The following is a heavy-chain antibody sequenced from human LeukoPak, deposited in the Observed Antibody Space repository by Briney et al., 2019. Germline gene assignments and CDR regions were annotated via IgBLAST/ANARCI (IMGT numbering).Heavy chain of an antibody. CDR1: GYTFTSYG. D-gene: IGHD2-15*01. V-gene: IGHV1-18*01. CDR2: ISAYNGNT. Sequence: ASVKVSCKASGYTFTSYGISWVRQAPGQGLEWMGWISAYNGNTNYAQKLQGRVTMTTDTSTSTAYMELRSLRSDDTAVYYCARDLWGYCSGGSRNGYYYYGMDVWGQGTTVTVSS. J-gene: IGHJ6*02. CDR3: ARDLWGYCSGGSRNGYYYYGMDV.